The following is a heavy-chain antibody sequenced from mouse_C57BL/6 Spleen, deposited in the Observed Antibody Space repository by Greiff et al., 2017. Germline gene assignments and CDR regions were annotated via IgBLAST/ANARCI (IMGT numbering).Heavy chain of an antibody. CDR1: GYAFSSSW. J-gene: IGHJ1*03. Sequence: QVQLQQSGPELVKPGASVKISCKASGYAFSSSWMNWVKQRPGKGLEWIGRIYPGDGDTNYNGKFKGKATLTADKSSSTAYMQLSSLTSEDSEVYVCARGGLRRGDWYFDVWGTGTTVTVSS. V-gene: IGHV1-82*01. D-gene: IGHD2-2*01. CDR2: IYPGDGDT. CDR3: ARGGLRRGDWYFDV.